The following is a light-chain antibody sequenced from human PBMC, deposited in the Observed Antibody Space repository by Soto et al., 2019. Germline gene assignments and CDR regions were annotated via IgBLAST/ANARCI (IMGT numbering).Light chain of an antibody. J-gene: IGLJ1*01. CDR1: SADIGSHDY. Sequence: LTQPASVSGSPGQSITISCTGSSADIGSHDYVSWYQQHPGKVPKLIIYEVSKRPSGASDRFSGSKSGNAAYLSISGLQPEDEADYYCNSYTTTSALVFGTGTRSPS. V-gene: IGLV2-14*01. CDR2: EVS. CDR3: NSYTTTSALV.